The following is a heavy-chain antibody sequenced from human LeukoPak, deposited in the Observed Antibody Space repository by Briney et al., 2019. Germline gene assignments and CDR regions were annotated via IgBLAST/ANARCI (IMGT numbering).Heavy chain of an antibody. J-gene: IGHJ4*02. V-gene: IGHV1-69*05. CDR2: IIPIFGTA. D-gene: IGHD6-19*01. CDR3: ARGISRLADY. CDR1: GGTFISYA. Sequence: GASVKVSCKASGGTFISYAISWVRQAPGQGLEWMGGIIPIFGTANYAQKFQGRVTMTRDTSISTAYMELSRLTSDDTAVYYCARGISRLADYWGQGTLVTVAS.